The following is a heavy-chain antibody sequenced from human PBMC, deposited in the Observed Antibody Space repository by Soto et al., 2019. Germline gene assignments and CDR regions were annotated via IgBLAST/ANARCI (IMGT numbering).Heavy chain of an antibody. CDR1: GFTFSSYG. J-gene: IGHJ6*02. CDR2: ISYDGSNK. D-gene: IGHD5-18*01. CDR3: AKARGYSYYLYYYYGMDV. Sequence: QVQLVESGGGVVQPGRSLRLSCAASGFTFSSYGMHWVRQAPGKGLEWVAVISYDGSNKYYADSVKGRFTISRDNSKNTLYLQMNSLRAEDTAVYYCAKARGYSYYLYYYYGMDVWCQWTTVTVSS. V-gene: IGHV3-30*18.